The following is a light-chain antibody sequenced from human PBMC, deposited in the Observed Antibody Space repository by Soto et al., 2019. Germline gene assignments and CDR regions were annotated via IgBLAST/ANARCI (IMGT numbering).Light chain of an antibody. CDR1: QSVNSK. CDR3: QQYGSSGT. J-gene: IGKJ1*01. V-gene: IGKV3-20*01. Sequence: EIVLTQSPATLSLSPGERPTLSCRASQSVNSKLAWYQQKPGRAPRLLIYGASTRATGIPARFSGSGSGTDFTLTISRLEPEDFAVYYCQQYGSSGTFGQGTKVDIK. CDR2: GAS.